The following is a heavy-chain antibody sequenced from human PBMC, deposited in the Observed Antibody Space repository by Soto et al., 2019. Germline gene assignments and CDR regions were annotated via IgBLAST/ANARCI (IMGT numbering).Heavy chain of an antibody. CDR2: VGGQGSNT. D-gene: IGHD3-3*02. Sequence: GRSLRLSCAAYGVIFNGDAMSWVRQAPGKGLEWVSVVGGQGSNTYYADSVRGRFTVSRDDSRNTLYLRMDSLRVEDTAVYYCANEGVSRKGISDPFERWDNGTMVTVSS. CDR3: ANEGVSRKGISDPFER. J-gene: IGHJ6*04. CDR1: GVIFNGDA. V-gene: IGHV3-23*01.